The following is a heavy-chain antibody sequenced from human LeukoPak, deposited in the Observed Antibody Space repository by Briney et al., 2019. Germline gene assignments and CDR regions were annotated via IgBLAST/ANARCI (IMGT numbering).Heavy chain of an antibody. CDR2: ISAYNGNT. V-gene: IGHV1-18*01. CDR1: GYTFTSYG. Sequence: ASVKVSCKASGYTFTSYGISWVRQAPGQGLKWMGWISAYNGNTNYAQKLQGRVTMTTDTSTSTAYMELRSLRSDDTAVYYCVRTAGIAAAGTTGGDYWGQGTLVTVSS. J-gene: IGHJ4*02. D-gene: IGHD6-13*01. CDR3: VRTAGIAAAGTTGGDY.